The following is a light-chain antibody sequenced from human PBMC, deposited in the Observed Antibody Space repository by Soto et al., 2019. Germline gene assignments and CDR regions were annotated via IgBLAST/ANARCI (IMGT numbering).Light chain of an antibody. Sequence: EIFLTQYHATLSLSRWERATLSCRASQSVSSTYLGWYQQQPGQPPRLLMSGTSNRATGTPDRFIGSGSGTDFTLTISRLEPEDFAVYYCQQFSSYPLTFGGGTNVDIK. CDR2: GTS. J-gene: IGKJ4*01. CDR3: QQFSSYPLT. CDR1: QSVSSTY. V-gene: IGKV3-20*01.